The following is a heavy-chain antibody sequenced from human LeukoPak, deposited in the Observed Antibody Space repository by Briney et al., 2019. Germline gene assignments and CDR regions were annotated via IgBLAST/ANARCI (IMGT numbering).Heavy chain of an antibody. CDR1: GYTFTGYH. J-gene: IGHJ4*02. CDR2: INPNSGGT. D-gene: IGHD1-26*01. Sequence: ASVKVSCKASGYTFTGYHMHWVRQAPGQGLEWMGWINPNSGGTNYAQKFQGRVTMTRDTSISTAYMELSRPRSDDTAVYYCARVEWELIYFDYWGQGTLVTVSS. CDR3: ARVEWELIYFDY. V-gene: IGHV1-2*02.